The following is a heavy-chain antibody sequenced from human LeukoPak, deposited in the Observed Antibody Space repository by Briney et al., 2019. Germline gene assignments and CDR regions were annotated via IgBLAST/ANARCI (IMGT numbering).Heavy chain of an antibody. CDR1: GGSISSYY. CDR3: ARALKPFYYDFWSGAFDI. CDR2: IYYSGST. Sequence: PSETLSLTCTVSGGSISSYYWSWIRQPPGKGLEWIGYIYYSGSTNYNPSLKSRVTISVDTSKNQFSPKLSSVTAADTAVYYCARALKPFYYDFWSGAFDIWGQGTMVTVSS. D-gene: IGHD3-3*01. V-gene: IGHV4-59*01. J-gene: IGHJ3*02.